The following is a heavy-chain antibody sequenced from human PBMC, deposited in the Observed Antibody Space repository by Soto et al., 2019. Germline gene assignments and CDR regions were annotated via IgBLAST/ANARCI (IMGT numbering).Heavy chain of an antibody. J-gene: IGHJ4*02. Sequence: SETLSLTCAVSGVSISHYYWSWIRQLPGKGLEWIGFMYDSGSTNYNPSLKSRVTISVDTSKSQVSLRLSSVTAADTAVYYCARHGVVAATAVYDWGQGTLVTVSS. CDR1: GVSISHYY. CDR3: ARHGVVAATAVYD. CDR2: MYDSGST. V-gene: IGHV4-59*08. D-gene: IGHD2-15*01.